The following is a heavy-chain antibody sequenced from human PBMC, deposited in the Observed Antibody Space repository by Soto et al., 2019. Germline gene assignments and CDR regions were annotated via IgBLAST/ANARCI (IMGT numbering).Heavy chain of an antibody. Sequence: EVQLLESGGGLVQPGGSLRLSCAASGFTFSSYAMSWVRQAPGKGLEWVSAISGSGGSTYYEDSVKGRFTISRDNSKNTLYLQMNSLRAEDTAVYYCAKSPPYYDFWSGPNWFDPWGQGTLVTVSS. J-gene: IGHJ5*02. V-gene: IGHV3-23*01. CDR3: AKSPPYYDFWSGPNWFDP. CDR2: ISGSGGST. D-gene: IGHD3-3*01. CDR1: GFTFSSYA.